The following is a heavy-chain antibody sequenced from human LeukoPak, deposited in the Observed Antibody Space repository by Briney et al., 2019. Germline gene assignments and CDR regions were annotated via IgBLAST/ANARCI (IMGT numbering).Heavy chain of an antibody. CDR3: VRRGSYFDY. Sequence: GGSLRLSCAASGFTFSNYAMSWVRQAPGKGLEWVSIISLTSGSTYYADSVKGRFTISRDNSKNTLYLHINSLRAEDTARYYCVRRGSYFDYWGQGTLVAVSS. D-gene: IGHD6-6*01. J-gene: IGHJ4*02. CDR2: ISLTSGST. CDR1: GFTFSNYA. V-gene: IGHV3-23*01.